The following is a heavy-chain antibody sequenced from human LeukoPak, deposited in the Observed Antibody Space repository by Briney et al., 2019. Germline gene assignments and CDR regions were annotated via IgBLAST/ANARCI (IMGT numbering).Heavy chain of an antibody. D-gene: IGHD5-12*01. CDR1: GFTFGSYA. CDR2: IIGGSGDST. Sequence: PGGSLRLSCAASGFTFGSYAMSWVRQAPGKGLEWVSAIIGGSGDSTYYADSVEGRFTISRDNSKNMVYLQMNSLRVEDTAIYYCAKGYSDSTFFYWGQGTQVSVSS. CDR3: AKGYSDSTFFY. V-gene: IGHV3-23*01. J-gene: IGHJ4*02.